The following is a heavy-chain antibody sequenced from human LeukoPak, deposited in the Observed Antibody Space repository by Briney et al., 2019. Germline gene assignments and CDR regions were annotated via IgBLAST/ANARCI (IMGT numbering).Heavy chain of an antibody. CDR3: ASARPRYCSSTSCRNPYYYYGMDV. CDR2: INSDGSST. CDR1: GFTFSSYW. Sequence: GGSLRLSCAASGFTFSSYWMHWVRQAPGKGLVWVSRINSDGSSTSYADSVKGRFTISRDNSKNTLYLQMNSLRAEDTAVYYCASARPRYCSSTSCRNPYYYYGMDVWGQGTTVTVSS. J-gene: IGHJ6*02. V-gene: IGHV3-74*01. D-gene: IGHD2-2*01.